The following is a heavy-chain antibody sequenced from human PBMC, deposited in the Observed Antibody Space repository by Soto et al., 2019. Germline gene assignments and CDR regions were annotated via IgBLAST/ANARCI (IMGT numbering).Heavy chain of an antibody. Sequence: PSETLSLTCTVSDGSISNFYWSWIGQPPGKGLEWIGYISSSGNTNYNPSLKSRVSISVDTSKNQFSLNLTSVTAADTGVYYCARAPMVLTRSYFDSWGQGTPVTVSS. CDR3: ARAPMVLTRSYFDS. CDR1: DGSISNFY. D-gene: IGHD3-22*01. J-gene: IGHJ4*02. CDR2: ISSSGNT. V-gene: IGHV4-59*01.